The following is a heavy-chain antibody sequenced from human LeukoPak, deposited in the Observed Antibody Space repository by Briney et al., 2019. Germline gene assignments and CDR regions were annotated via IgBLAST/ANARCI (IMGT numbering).Heavy chain of an antibody. Sequence: GALRLSCAASGFTFSGSWMSWVRRAPGKGLEWVANMNQDGSEKDYVDSVKGRFTISRDNARNSLYLQMGSLRAEDTAVYYCATYTHWVAGDVWGQGTTVTVSS. D-gene: IGHD3-16*01. CDR1: GFTFSGSW. V-gene: IGHV3-7*01. CDR2: MNQDGSEK. CDR3: ATYTHWVAGDV. J-gene: IGHJ6*02.